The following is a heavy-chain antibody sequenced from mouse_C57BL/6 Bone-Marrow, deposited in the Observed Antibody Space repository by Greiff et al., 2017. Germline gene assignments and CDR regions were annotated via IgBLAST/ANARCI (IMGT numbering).Heavy chain of an antibody. CDR2: IDPSDSYT. D-gene: IGHD3-2*02. V-gene: IGHV1-59*01. CDR1: GYTFTSYW. CDR3: ARCETAQAKAWFAY. Sequence: QVQLQQPGAELVRPGTSVKLSCKASGYTFTSYWMHWVKQRPGQGLEWIGVIDPSDSYTNYNQKFKGKATLTVDTSSSTAYMQLSSLTSEDSAVYYGARCETAQAKAWFAYWGQGTLVTVSA. J-gene: IGHJ3*01.